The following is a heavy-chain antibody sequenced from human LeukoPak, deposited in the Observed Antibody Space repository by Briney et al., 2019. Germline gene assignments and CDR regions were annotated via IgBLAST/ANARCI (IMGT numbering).Heavy chain of an antibody. CDR1: GFTFSSYE. J-gene: IGHJ4*02. CDR3: ATQRYDILTGGGNYFDY. Sequence: GGSLRLSCAASGFTFSSYEMNWVRQAPGKGLEWVAVIWYDGSNKYYADSVKGRFTISRDNSKNTLYLQMNSLRAEDTAVYYCATQRYDILTGGGNYFDYWGQGTLVTVSS. CDR2: IWYDGSNK. V-gene: IGHV3-33*08. D-gene: IGHD3-9*01.